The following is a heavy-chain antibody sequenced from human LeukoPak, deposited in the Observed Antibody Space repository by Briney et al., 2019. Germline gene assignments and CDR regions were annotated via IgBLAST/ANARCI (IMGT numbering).Heavy chain of an antibody. CDR1: GGSFSGYY. CDR2: INHSGST. Sequence: PSETLSLTCAVYGGSFSGYYWSWIRQPPGKGLEWIGEINHSGSTNYNPSLKSRVTISVDTSKNQFSLKLSSVTAADTAVYYCAGHGYYYDSSGYRYWGQGTLVTVSS. V-gene: IGHV4-34*01. CDR3: AGHGYYYDSSGYRY. D-gene: IGHD3-22*01. J-gene: IGHJ4*02.